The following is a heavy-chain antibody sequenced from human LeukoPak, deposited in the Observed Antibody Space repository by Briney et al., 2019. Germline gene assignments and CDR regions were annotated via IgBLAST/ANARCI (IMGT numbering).Heavy chain of an antibody. CDR3: ARRSSYSYFQH. Sequence: SETLSLTCAVYGGSFSGYYWSWIRQPPGKGLEWIGEINHSGSTNYNPSLKSRVAISVDTSKNQFSLKLSSVTAADTAVYYCARRSSYSYFQHWGQGTLVTVSS. D-gene: IGHD3-3*01. CDR2: INHSGST. CDR1: GGSFSGYY. J-gene: IGHJ1*01. V-gene: IGHV4-34*01.